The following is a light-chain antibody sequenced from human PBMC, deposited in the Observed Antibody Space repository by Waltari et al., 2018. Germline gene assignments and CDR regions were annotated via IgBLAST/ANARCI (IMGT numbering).Light chain of an antibody. Sequence: DVVMTQSPLSLPITPGQPASISCRSSQRLVHSDGNTYLSWYQQKPGQPLRLLIYKVSNRDSVVPDRFSGSSSRTDFTLKISRVEAENVGVYYSGQGTQWPRTFGQGTKVEIK. V-gene: IGKV2-30*02. J-gene: IGKJ1*01. CDR1: QRLVHSDGNTY. CDR2: KVS. CDR3: GQGTQWPRT.